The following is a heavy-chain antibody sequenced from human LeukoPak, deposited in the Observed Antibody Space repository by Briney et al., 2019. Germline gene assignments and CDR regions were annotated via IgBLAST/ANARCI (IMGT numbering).Heavy chain of an antibody. CDR3: ARLGGPAAEDS. Sequence: GGSLRLSCAASGFTFSSYWMSWVRQAPGKGREWLANIKEDGSQKYYGHSVKGRFTISRDNDKNSLYLQMNSLRAEDTAVYSCARLGGPAAEDSWGQGTLVTVSS. CDR1: GFTFSSYW. CDR2: IKEDGSQK. D-gene: IGHD2-2*01. J-gene: IGHJ4*02. V-gene: IGHV3-7*01.